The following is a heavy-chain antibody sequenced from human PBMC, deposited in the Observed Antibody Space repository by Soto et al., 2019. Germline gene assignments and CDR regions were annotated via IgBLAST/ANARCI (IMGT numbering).Heavy chain of an antibody. D-gene: IGHD6-6*01. CDR2: ISGSGGST. J-gene: IGHJ4*02. Sequence: EVQLLESGGGLVQPGGSLRLSCAASGFTFSSYAMSWVRQAPGKGLEWVSAISGSGGSTYYADSGKGRFTISRDTSKITLYLQRNSLRAEDTAVYYCAKDRIAARRGGVFDYSGQGTLVTVSS. V-gene: IGHV3-23*01. CDR1: GFTFSSYA. CDR3: AKDRIAARRGGVFDY.